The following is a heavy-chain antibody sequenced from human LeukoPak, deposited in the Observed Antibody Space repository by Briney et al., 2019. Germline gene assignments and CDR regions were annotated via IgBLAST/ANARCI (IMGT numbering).Heavy chain of an antibody. CDR1: GGSISSSNW. J-gene: IGHJ4*02. D-gene: IGHD3-22*01. CDR2: IYHSGST. Sequence: MSSETLSLTCAVSGGSISSSNWWSWVRQPPGKGLEWIGEIYHSGSTNYNPSLKSRVTISVGKSKNQFSLKLSSVTAVDTAVYYCARGHYYDSSGPLDYWGQGTLVTVSS. CDR3: ARGHYYDSSGPLDY. V-gene: IGHV4-4*02.